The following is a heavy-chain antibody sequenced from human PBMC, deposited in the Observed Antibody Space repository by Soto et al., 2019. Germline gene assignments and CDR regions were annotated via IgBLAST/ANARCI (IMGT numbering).Heavy chain of an antibody. V-gene: IGHV1-69*13. J-gene: IGHJ5*02. CDR3: ARDIVVVPAVISWFGP. Sequence: ASVKVSCKASGGTFSSYATSWVRQAPGQGLEWMGGIIPIFGTANYAQKFQGRVTITADESTSTAYMELSSLRSEDTAVYYCARDIVVVPAVISWFGPWGQGTLVTVSS. D-gene: IGHD2-2*01. CDR1: GGTFSSYA. CDR2: IIPIFGTA.